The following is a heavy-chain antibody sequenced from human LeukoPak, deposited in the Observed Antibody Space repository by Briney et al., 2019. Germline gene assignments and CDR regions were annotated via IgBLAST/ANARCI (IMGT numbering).Heavy chain of an antibody. D-gene: IGHD6-25*01. Sequence: SETLSLTCAVYGGSFSGYYWSWIRQPPGKGLEWIGEINHSGSTNYNPSLKSRVTISVDTSKNQFSLKLSSVTAADTAVYYCARGVRILSSGWPWNYYYGMDVWGQGTTVTVSS. CDR2: INHSGST. J-gene: IGHJ6*02. CDR1: GGSFSGYY. V-gene: IGHV4-34*01. CDR3: ARGVRILSSGWPWNYYYGMDV.